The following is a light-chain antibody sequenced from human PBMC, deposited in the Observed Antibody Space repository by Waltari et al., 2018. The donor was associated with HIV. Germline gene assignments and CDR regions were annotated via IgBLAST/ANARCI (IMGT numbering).Light chain of an antibody. J-gene: IGKJ1*01. CDR2: WAS. V-gene: IGKV4-1*01. CDR1: QSVLYSSNNKNY. CDR3: QQYFSTPWT. Sequence: DIVMTQSPDSLAVSLGERATINCKSSQSVLYSSNNKNYLAWYQQKPGQPPKLLIYWASTRESGVPDRFSGSESGTDFTLTISSLQAEGVAVYYCQQYFSTPWTFGQGTKVEIK.